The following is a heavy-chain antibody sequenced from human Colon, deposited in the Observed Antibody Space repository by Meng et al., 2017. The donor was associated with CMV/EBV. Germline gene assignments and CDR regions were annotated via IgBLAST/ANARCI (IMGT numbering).Heavy chain of an antibody. V-gene: IGHV3-30*04. Sequence: GGSLRLSCAASGFTFSSYAMHWVRQAPGKGLEWVAVISFDGSNKYYADSVKGRFTISRDNSKNMLYLQMSSLRVEDTAVYYCARHGRGVDAFDIWGQGTMVTVSS. D-gene: IGHD3-10*01. CDR2: ISFDGSNK. CDR3: ARHGRGVDAFDI. J-gene: IGHJ3*02. CDR1: GFTFSSYA.